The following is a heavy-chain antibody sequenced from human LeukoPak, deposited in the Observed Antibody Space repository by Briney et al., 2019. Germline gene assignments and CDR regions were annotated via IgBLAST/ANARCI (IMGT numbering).Heavy chain of an antibody. V-gene: IGHV3-48*01. Sequence: GGSLRLSCAASGFAVNTYDMHWVRQAPGEGPQWIAYFGISGTIYYADSVRGRFTISRDSAKSSLYLQMNGLRVDDTAIYYCAGYGVYPYWGQGTPVTVSS. D-gene: IGHD5/OR15-5a*01. J-gene: IGHJ4*02. CDR2: FGISGTI. CDR1: GFAVNTYD. CDR3: AGYGVYPY.